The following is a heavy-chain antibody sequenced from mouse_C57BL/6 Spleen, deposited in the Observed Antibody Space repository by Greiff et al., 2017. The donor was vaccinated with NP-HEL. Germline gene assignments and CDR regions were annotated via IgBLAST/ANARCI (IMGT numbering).Heavy chain of an antibody. CDR2: IDPETGGT. CDR3: TREGGKAWFAY. Sequence: VQLQQSGPELVRPGASVTLSCKASGSTFTDYEMNWVKQTPVPGLEWIGVIDPETGGTAYNQKFKGKAILTAEKSSNTAYMGLRGLTSEDSAVYCCTREGGKAWFAYWGQGTLVTVSA. V-gene: IGHV1-15*01. CDR1: GSTFTDYE. J-gene: IGHJ3*01. D-gene: IGHD2-1*01.